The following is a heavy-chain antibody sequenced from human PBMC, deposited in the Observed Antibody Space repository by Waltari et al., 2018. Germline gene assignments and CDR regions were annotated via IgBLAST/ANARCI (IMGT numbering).Heavy chain of an antibody. CDR1: GFSFSNCN. J-gene: IGHJ4*02. CDR3: VKYSGFDYFFDY. CDR2: ISNDGSNK. Sequence: QMQLVESGGGVVQPGRSLRLSCAASGFSFSNCNMHWVRQGPGQGLEWVAGISNDGSNKDYADSVKSRFTVSRENSKNTLYLQINSLRDDDTAVYYCVKYSGFDYFFDYWGQGTLVTVSS. D-gene: IGHD5-12*01. V-gene: IGHV3-30*18.